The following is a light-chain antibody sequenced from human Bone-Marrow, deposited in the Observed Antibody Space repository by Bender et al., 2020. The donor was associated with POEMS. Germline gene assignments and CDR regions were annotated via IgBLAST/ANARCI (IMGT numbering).Light chain of an antibody. CDR1: NIESKS. CDR3: QVWEATFDHVGV. J-gene: IGLJ3*02. Sequence: SYVLTQPPSVSVAPGKTAKITCGGNNIESKSIHWYQQRPGQAPVLVVYDDSDRPARIPERVSGSNSGNTATLTISRVEAGDEADYYCQVWEATFDHVGVFGGGTKVTVL. V-gene: IGLV3-21*03. CDR2: DDS.